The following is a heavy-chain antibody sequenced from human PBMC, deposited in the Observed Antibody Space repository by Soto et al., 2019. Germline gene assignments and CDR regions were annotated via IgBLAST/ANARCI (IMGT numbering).Heavy chain of an antibody. Sequence: SETLSLTCAVYGGSFSGYYWSWIRQPPGKGLEWIGEINHSGSTNYNPSLKSRVTISVDTSKNQFSLKLSSVTAADTAVYYCARGRVAARPPLYSYYYGMDVWGQGTTVTVSS. CDR3: ARGRVAARPPLYSYYYGMDV. CDR1: GGSFSGYY. J-gene: IGHJ6*02. D-gene: IGHD6-6*01. CDR2: INHSGST. V-gene: IGHV4-34*01.